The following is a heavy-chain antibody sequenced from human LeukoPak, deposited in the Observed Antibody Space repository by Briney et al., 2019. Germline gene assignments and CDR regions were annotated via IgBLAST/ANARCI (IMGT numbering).Heavy chain of an antibody. J-gene: IGHJ3*02. CDR3: AKTGYSYGLPRVAFDI. Sequence: PGASLRLSCAASGFTFSSYAMSWVRQAPGKGLEWVSAISGSGGSTYYADSVKGRFTISRDNPKNTLYLQMNSLRAEDTAVYYCAKTGYSYGLPRVAFDIWGQGTMVTVSS. V-gene: IGHV3-23*01. CDR2: ISGSGGST. CDR1: GFTFSSYA. D-gene: IGHD5-18*01.